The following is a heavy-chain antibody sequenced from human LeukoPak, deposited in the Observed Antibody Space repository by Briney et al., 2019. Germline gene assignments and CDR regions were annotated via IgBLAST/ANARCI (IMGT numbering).Heavy chain of an antibody. V-gene: IGHV1-69*13. Sequence: ASVKVSCKASGGTFSSYAISWVRQAPEQGLEWMGGIIPIFGTANYAQKFQGRVTIAADESTSTAYMELSSLRSEDTAVYYCARGDSSGYYYFDYWGQGTLVTVSS. CDR2: IIPIFGTA. D-gene: IGHD3-22*01. CDR3: ARGDSSGYYYFDY. CDR1: GGTFSSYA. J-gene: IGHJ4*02.